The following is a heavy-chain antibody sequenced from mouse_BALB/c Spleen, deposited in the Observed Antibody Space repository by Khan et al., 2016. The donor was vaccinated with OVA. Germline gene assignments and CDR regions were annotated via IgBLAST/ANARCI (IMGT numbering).Heavy chain of an antibody. CDR2: ISCYNGAT. CDR3: ARSHLLWLYAMDC. V-gene: IGHV1S34*01. Sequence: LVKTGASVKISCKASGYSFTGYYMHWVKQSHGKSLEWIGYISCYNGATTYNQKFKGKATFTVDTSSSTAYMQFNSLTSEDSAVYYCARSHLLWLYAMDCWGQGTSVTVSS. D-gene: IGHD2-2*01. J-gene: IGHJ4*01. CDR1: GYSFTGYY.